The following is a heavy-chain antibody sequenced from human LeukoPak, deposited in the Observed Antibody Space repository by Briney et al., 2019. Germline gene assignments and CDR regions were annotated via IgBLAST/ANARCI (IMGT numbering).Heavy chain of an antibody. J-gene: IGHJ4*02. Sequence: MPSETLSLTCAVYGGSFSGYYWSWIRQPPGKGLEWIGEINHSGSTNYNPSLKSRVTISVDTSKNQFSLKLSSVTAADTAVYYCARELLTDYYFDYWGQGTLVTVSS. D-gene: IGHD2-21*02. CDR3: ARELLTDYYFDY. CDR1: GGSFSGYY. V-gene: IGHV4-34*01. CDR2: INHSGST.